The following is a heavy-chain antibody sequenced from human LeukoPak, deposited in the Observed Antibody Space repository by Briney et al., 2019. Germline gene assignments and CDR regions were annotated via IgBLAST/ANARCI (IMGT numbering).Heavy chain of an antibody. Sequence: KPSETLSLTCTVSGGSISSSSYYWGWIRQPPGKGLEWIGSIYYSGSTYYNPSLKSRVTISVDTSKNQFSLKLSSVTAADTAVYYCARERFGGMATIRPRGYWGQGTLVTVSS. CDR1: GGSISSSSYY. V-gene: IGHV4-39*07. J-gene: IGHJ4*02. CDR3: ARERFGGMATIRPRGY. D-gene: IGHD5-24*01. CDR2: IYYSGST.